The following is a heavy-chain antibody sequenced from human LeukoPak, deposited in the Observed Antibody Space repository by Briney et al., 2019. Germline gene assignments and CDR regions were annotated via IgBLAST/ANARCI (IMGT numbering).Heavy chain of an antibody. V-gene: IGHV3-48*04. D-gene: IGHD1-26*01. CDR3: ARVVSYSGPRGAFDI. CDR2: ISSSSSTI. Sequence: QPGGSLRLSCAASGFTFSSYSMNWVRQAPGKGLEWVSYISSSSSTIYYADSVKGRFTISRDNAKNSLYLQMNSLRAEDTAVYYCARVVSYSGPRGAFDIWGQGTMVTVSS. CDR1: GFTFSSYS. J-gene: IGHJ3*02.